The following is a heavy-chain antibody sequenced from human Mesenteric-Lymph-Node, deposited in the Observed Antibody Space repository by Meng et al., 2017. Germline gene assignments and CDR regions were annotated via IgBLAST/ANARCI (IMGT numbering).Heavy chain of an antibody. CDR2: INHSGST. D-gene: IGHD5-18*01. J-gene: IGHJ4*02. Sequence: SETLSLTCAVYGGSFSGYYWSWIRQPPGKGLEWIGEINHSGSTNYNPSRKSRVTISVDTSKTQFSLKLSAVTAADTAVYYCAGGYSYAGFDYWGQGTLVTVSS. V-gene: IGHV4-34*01. CDR3: AGGYSYAGFDY. CDR1: GGSFSGYY.